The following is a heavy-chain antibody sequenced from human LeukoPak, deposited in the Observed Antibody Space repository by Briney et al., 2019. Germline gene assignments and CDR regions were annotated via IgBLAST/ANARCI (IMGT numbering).Heavy chain of an antibody. CDR3: AKGHYYGSGGVYYYYGMDV. V-gene: IGHV4-34*01. D-gene: IGHD3-10*01. J-gene: IGHJ6*02. Sequence: SETLSLTCAVYGGSFSGYYWSWIRQPPGKGLEWIGEINHSGSTNYNPSLKSRVTISVDTSKNQSSLKLSSVTAADTAVYYCAKGHYYGSGGVYYYYGMDVWGQGTTVTVSS. CDR1: GGSFSGYY. CDR2: INHSGST.